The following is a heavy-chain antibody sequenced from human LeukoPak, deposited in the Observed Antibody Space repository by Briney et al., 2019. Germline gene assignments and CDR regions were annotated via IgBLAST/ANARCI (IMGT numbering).Heavy chain of an antibody. D-gene: IGHD6-13*01. J-gene: IGHJ4*02. Sequence: SVKASCKASGGTFSSYAISWVRQAPGQGLEWMGGIIPIFGTANYAQKFQGRVTITTDESTSTAYMELSSLRSEDTAVYYCARAGAIAAYFDYWGQGTLVTVSS. CDR2: IIPIFGTA. CDR3: ARAGAIAAYFDY. CDR1: GGTFSSYA. V-gene: IGHV1-69*05.